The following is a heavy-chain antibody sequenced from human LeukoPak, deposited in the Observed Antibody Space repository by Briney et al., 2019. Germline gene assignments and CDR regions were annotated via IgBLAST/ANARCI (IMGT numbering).Heavy chain of an antibody. CDR3: ARGHSGSYWFDY. V-gene: IGHV1-69*13. CDR2: IIPIFGTA. J-gene: IGHJ4*02. Sequence: ASVKVSCKASGGTFSSYAISWVRQAPGQGLEWMGGIIPIFGTANYAQKFQGRVTITADESTSTAYMELSSLRSEDTAVYYCARGHSGSYWFDYWGQGTLVTVSS. CDR1: GGTFSSYA. D-gene: IGHD1-26*01.